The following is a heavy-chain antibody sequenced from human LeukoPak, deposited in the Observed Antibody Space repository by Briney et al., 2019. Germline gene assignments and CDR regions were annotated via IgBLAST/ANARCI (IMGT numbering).Heavy chain of an antibody. CDR3: ARGSGYSSSWYRAEYFQH. D-gene: IGHD6-13*01. CDR1: GYSISSGYY. J-gene: IGHJ1*01. Sequence: SETLSLTCTVSGYSISSGYYWGWIRQPPGKGLEWIGSIYHSGSTYYNPSLKSRVTISVDTSKNQFSLKLSSVTAADTAVYYCARGSGYSSSWYRAEYFQHWGQGTLVTVSS. CDR2: IYHSGST. V-gene: IGHV4-38-2*02.